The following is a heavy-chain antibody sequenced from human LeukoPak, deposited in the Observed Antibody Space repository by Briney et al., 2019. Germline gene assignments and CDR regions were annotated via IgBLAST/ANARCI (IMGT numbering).Heavy chain of an antibody. D-gene: IGHD1-26*01. CDR2: ISYDGSNK. CDR1: GFTFSSYA. Sequence: PGGSLRLSCAASGFTFSSYAVHWVRQAPGKGLEWVAVISYDGSNKYYADSVKGRFTISRDNSKNTLYLQMNSLRAEDTAVYYCARGAYSGSLGIWGQGTMVTVSS. CDR3: ARGAYSGSLGI. J-gene: IGHJ3*02. V-gene: IGHV3-30-3*01.